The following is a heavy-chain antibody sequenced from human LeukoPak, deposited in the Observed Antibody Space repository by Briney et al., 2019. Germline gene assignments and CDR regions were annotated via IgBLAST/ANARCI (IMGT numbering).Heavy chain of an antibody. CDR2: ISGSGGST. D-gene: IGHD3-10*01. Sequence: VQPGGSLRLSCAASGFTFSSYAMSWVRQAPGKGLEWVSAISGSGGSTYYADSVKGRFTISRDNSKNTLYLQMNSLRAEDTAVYYCATRITMVRGVISNYWGQGTLVTVSS. V-gene: IGHV3-23*01. J-gene: IGHJ4*02. CDR1: GFTFSSYA. CDR3: ATRITMVRGVISNY.